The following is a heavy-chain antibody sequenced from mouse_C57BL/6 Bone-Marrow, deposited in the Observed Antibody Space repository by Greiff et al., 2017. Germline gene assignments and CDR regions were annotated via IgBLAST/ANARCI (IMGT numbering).Heavy chain of an antibody. Sequence: QVQLQQSGAELVKPGASVKMSCKASGYTFTSYWITWVKQRPGQGLEWIGDIYPGSGSTNYNEKFKSKATLTVDTSSSTAYMQLSSLTAEDSAVYYCARPYYSNYWYCDVWGTGTTVTVSS. V-gene: IGHV1-55*01. CDR1: GYTFTSYW. J-gene: IGHJ1*03. D-gene: IGHD2-5*01. CDR3: ARPYYSNYWYCDV. CDR2: IYPGSGST.